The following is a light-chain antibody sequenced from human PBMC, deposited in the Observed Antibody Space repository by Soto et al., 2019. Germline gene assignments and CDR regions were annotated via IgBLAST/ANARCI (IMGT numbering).Light chain of an antibody. CDR3: QEYNNYWT. J-gene: IGKJ1*01. Sequence: IQMTHAPSTLSASFGDTVTITGRAIHTIGTWLAWYQQKPAKAPKLLIYTASTLESGVPSRFSGSRSGTEFTLTISSLHPDDFATYSCQEYNNYWTFGHGTKVDIK. CDR2: TAS. CDR1: HTIGTW. V-gene: IGKV1-5*03.